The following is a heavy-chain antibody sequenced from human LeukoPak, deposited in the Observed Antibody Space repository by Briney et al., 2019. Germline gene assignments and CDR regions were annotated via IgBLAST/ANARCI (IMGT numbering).Heavy chain of an antibody. CDR2: IYSGGST. Sequence: GGSLRLSCAASGFTFSDYSMNWVRQAPGKGLEWVSVIYSGGSTYYADSVKGRFTISRDNSKNTLYLQMNSLRAEDTAVYYCARASMTTVTTGDYWGQGTLVTVSS. D-gene: IGHD4-17*01. CDR1: GFTFSDYS. V-gene: IGHV3-53*01. J-gene: IGHJ4*02. CDR3: ARASMTTVTTGDY.